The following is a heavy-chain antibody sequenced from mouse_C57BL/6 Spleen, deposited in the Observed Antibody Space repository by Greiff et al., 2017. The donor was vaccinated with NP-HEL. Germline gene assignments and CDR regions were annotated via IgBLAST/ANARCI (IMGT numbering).Heavy chain of an antibody. CDR2: IRSKSNNYAT. J-gene: IGHJ1*03. V-gene: IGHV10-1*01. Sequence: EAGGGLVQPKGSLKLSCAASGFSFNTYAMNWVRQAPGKGLEWVARIRSKSNNYATYYADSVKDRFTISRDDSESMLYLQMNNLKTEDTAMYYCVRHDYGGYFDVWGTGTTVTVSS. CDR3: VRHDYGGYFDV. CDR1: GFSFNTYA. D-gene: IGHD2-4*01.